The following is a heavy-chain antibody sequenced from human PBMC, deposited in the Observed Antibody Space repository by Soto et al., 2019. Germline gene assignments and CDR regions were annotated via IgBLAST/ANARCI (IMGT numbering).Heavy chain of an antibody. CDR2: IYYSGST. CDR3: ARDLPGGSSGFLDAFDI. J-gene: IGHJ3*02. V-gene: IGHV4-31*03. Sequence: QVQLQESGPGLMKPSQTLSLTCTVSGGSISSGGYYWSWIRQHPGKGLEWIGYIYYSGSTYYNPFLKSRVTISVDTSKNQFSLKLSSVTAADTAVYYCARDLPGGSSGFLDAFDIWGQGTMVTVSS. D-gene: IGHD3-22*01. CDR1: GGSISSGGYY.